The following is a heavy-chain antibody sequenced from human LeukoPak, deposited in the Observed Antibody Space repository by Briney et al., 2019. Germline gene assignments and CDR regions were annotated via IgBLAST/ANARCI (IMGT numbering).Heavy chain of an antibody. CDR1: GFTFSDYY. CDR3: AREYDFWSGYYGLGSYGMDV. V-gene: IGHV3-11*01. Sequence: GGSLRLSCAASGFTFSDYYMSWIRQAPGKGLEWVSYISSGSTIYYADSVKGRFTISRDNAKNSLYLQMNSLRAEDTAVYYCAREYDFWSGYYGLGSYGMDVWGQGTTVTVSS. D-gene: IGHD3-3*01. CDR2: ISSGSTI. J-gene: IGHJ6*02.